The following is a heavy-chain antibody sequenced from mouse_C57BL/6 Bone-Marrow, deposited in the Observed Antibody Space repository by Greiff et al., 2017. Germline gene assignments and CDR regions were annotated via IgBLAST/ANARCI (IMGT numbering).Heavy chain of an antibody. V-gene: IGHV1-64*01. CDR3: ARGLLRKWENYFDY. CDR1: GYTFTSYW. CDR2: IHPNSGST. J-gene: IGHJ2*01. D-gene: IGHD1-3*01. Sequence: QVQLKQPGAELVKPGASVKLSCKASGYTFTSYWMHWVKQRPGQGLEWIRMIHPNSGSTNYNEKFKSKATLTVDKSSSTAYMQLSSLTSEDSAVYYCARGLLRKWENYFDYWGQGTTLTVSS.